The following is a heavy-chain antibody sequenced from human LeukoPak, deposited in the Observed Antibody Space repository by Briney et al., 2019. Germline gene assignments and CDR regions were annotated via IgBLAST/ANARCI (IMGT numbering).Heavy chain of an antibody. V-gene: IGHV1-24*01. Sequence: ASAKVSCKVSGYTLTELSMHWVRQAPGKGLEWMGGFDPEDGETIYAQKFQGRVTMTEDTSTDTAYMELSSLRSEDTAVYYCATVLHRSGGSSYNWFDPWGQGTLVTVSS. CDR3: ATVLHRSGGSSYNWFDP. D-gene: IGHD2-15*01. CDR1: GYTLTELS. J-gene: IGHJ5*02. CDR2: FDPEDGET.